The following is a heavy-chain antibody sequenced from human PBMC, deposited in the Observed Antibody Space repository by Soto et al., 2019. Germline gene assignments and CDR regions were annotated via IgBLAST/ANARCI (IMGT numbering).Heavy chain of an antibody. CDR3: ARDLGSPFDF. D-gene: IGHD2-2*03. CDR2: INPSGGST. Sequence: ASVKVSCKASGYTFTSYHVDWVRQAPGQGLEWMGVINPSGGSTSDALNFQGRVVLTRDTSTSTLYMELSSLRSEDTAVYFCARDLGSPFDFWGQGTLVTVSS. V-gene: IGHV1-46*01. J-gene: IGHJ4*02. CDR1: GYTFTSYH.